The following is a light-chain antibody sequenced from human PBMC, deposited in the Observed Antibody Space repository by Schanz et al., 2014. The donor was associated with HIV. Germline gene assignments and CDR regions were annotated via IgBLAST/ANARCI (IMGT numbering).Light chain of an antibody. Sequence: IQLTQSPSSVSASVGDRVTITCRASQGISSWLAWYQQKPGKAPKLLIYAASSLPSGVPSRFSGSGYGTDFTLTITGLQPEDFAAYYCQQNYSPPRFTFGPGTKVDFK. J-gene: IGKJ3*01. CDR2: AAS. CDR1: QGISSW. CDR3: QQNYSPPRFT. V-gene: IGKV1-12*01.